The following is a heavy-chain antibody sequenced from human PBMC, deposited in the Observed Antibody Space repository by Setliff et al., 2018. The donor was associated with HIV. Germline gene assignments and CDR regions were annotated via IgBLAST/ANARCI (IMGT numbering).Heavy chain of an antibody. D-gene: IGHD2-15*01. V-gene: IGHV3-74*03. Sequence: GGSLRLSCAASGFTFSSYWMHWVRQAPGKGLVWVSRINSDGSTKKYADSVKGRFTISRDNAKRSLYLQMNSLAAEDTAVYYCARCRWSHLADYWGQGTLVTVSS. CDR2: INSDGSTK. J-gene: IGHJ4*02. CDR3: ARCRWSHLADY. CDR1: GFTFSSYW.